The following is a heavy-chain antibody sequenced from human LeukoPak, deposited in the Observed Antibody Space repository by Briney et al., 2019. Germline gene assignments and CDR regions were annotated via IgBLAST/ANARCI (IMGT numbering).Heavy chain of an antibody. V-gene: IGHV3-30*03. Sequence: GRSLRLSCAGSGFTFSTFGFHWVRQAPGKGLEWVAVTSFDGTNKYYADSVKGRFTISRDNSKNTLYLQMNSLRAEDTAVYFCVRDSGEIPNTYYYDSSGYLHYWGPGTLVTVSS. CDR2: TSFDGTNK. CDR1: GFTFSTFG. J-gene: IGHJ4*02. CDR3: VRDSGEIPNTYYYDSSGYLHY. D-gene: IGHD3-22*01.